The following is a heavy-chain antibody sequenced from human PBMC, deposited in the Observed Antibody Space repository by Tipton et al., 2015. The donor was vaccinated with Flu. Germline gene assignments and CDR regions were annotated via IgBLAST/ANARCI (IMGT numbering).Heavy chain of an antibody. CDR2: VSRPGST. D-gene: IGHD4-11*01. CDR1: GDTIRRSTYF. J-gene: IGHJ5*02. Sequence: TLSLTCEVSGDTIRRSTYFWGWIRQPPGKGLEWIGTVSRPGSTVYNPSLKSRVTISIDTSKNQFSLNMKSVTAADTAVYYCARRDYSNYVSDPKSWFDPWGQGTLVAVSS. CDR3: ARRDYSNYVSDPKSWFDP. V-gene: IGHV4-39*07.